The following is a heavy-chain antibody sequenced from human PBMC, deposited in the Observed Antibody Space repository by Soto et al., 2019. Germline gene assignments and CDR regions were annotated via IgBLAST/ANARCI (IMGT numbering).Heavy chain of an antibody. V-gene: IGHV4-34*01. D-gene: IGHD1-1*01. Sequence: NESGSTYYNPSLKSRVTITTDTSKNQFSLKLSSXSAADTAAYFCARXXXIVALPGELEDVKYDYWGQGTLVNVSS. CDR2: NESGST. J-gene: IGHJ4*02. CDR3: ARXXXIVALPGELEDVKYDY.